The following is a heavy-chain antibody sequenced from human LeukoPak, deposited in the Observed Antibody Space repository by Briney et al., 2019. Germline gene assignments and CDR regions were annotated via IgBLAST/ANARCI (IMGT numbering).Heavy chain of an antibody. CDR1: GGSISNYY. J-gene: IGHJ5*02. D-gene: IGHD6-13*01. CDR3: ARDPIKDSSSWCGEGNYNWFDP. CDR2: IYSSGST. V-gene: IGHV4-4*07. Sequence: SETLSLTCTVSGGSISNYYWSWIRQPAGKGLEWIGRIYSSGSTDYNPPLKSRVTMSVDTSKNQFSLKLRPVTAADTAVYYCARDPIKDSSSWCGEGNYNWFDPWGQGTLVTVSS.